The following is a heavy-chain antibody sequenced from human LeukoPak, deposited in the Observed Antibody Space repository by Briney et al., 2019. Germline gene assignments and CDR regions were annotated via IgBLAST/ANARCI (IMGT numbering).Heavy chain of an antibody. D-gene: IGHD3-9*01. CDR2: IYHSGIT. J-gene: IGHJ4*02. Sequence: SETLSLTCTVSGYSLRSGFYWGWIRQPPGKGLEWIGNIYHSGITYYTPSLKSRVTILVDTSKNQFYLKLSSVTAADAAVYDCARAVGIFDWFPLVDYCGQGTLVTVSS. CDR1: GYSLRSGFY. CDR3: ARAVGIFDWFPLVDY. V-gene: IGHV4-38-2*02.